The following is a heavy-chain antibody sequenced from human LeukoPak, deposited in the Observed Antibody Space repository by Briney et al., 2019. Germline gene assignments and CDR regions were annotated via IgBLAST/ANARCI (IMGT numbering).Heavy chain of an antibody. V-gene: IGHV4-39*07. J-gene: IGHJ6*02. D-gene: IGHD5-12*01. Sequence: SETLSLTCTVSGGSISSYYWGWIRQPPGKGLEWIGSIYYSGSTYYNPSLKSRVTISVDSSKNQFSLKLSSVTAADTAVYYCARETVATIGHYYGMDVWGQGTTVTVSS. CDR2: IYYSGST. CDR1: GGSISSYY. CDR3: ARETVATIGHYYGMDV.